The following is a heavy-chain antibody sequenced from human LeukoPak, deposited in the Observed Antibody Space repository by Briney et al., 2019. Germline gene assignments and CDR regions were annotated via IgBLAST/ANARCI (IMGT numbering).Heavy chain of an antibody. CDR1: GFTFGTST. CDR2: INSNGGST. Sequence: DPGGSLTLSCTPSGFTFGTSTMTWVRQAPGKGLEWVSTINSNGGSTYYASSVKGRFTISRDNSRNTLYLRMSSLRAEDTAVYYCEPPLQFLESWGQGTMVIVSS. CDR3: EPPLQFLES. J-gene: IGHJ5*02. D-gene: IGHD3-3*01. V-gene: IGHV3-23*01.